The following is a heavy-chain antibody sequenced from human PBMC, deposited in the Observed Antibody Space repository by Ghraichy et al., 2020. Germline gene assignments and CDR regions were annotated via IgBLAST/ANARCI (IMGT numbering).Heavy chain of an antibody. Sequence: SETLSLTCTVSGGSISSSSYYWGWIRQPPGKGLEWIGSIYYTANTYYNPSLKSRVTMSADTSKNQFSLRLSSVTAADTAVYYCASLDCRLPTRWGQGTLVTVSS. J-gene: IGHJ4*02. CDR3: ASLDCRLPTR. CDR2: IYYTANT. V-gene: IGHV4-39*01. CDR1: GGSISSSSYY. D-gene: IGHD3-16*01.